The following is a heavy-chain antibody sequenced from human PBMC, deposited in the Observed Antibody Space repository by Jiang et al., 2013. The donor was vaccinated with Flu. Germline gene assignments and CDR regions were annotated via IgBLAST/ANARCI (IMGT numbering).Heavy chain of an antibody. CDR2: IYYSGST. J-gene: IGHJ4*02. V-gene: IGHV4-59*08. Sequence: TVSGGSISSYYWSWIRQPPRKGLEWIGYIYYSGSTNYNPSLKSRVTISVDTSKNQFSLKLSSVTAADTAVYYCARQGLDTAMVSTYFDYWGQGTLVTVSS. CDR1: GGSISSYY. D-gene: IGHD5-18*01. CDR3: ARQGLDTAMVSTYFDY.